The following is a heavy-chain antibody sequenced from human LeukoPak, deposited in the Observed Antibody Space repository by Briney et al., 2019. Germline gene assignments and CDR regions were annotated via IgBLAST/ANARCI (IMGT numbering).Heavy chain of an antibody. CDR1: GFTFSNYW. D-gene: IGHD2-15*01. CDR2: INSDGSRT. J-gene: IGHJ4*02. Sequence: GGSLRLSCAASGFTFSNYWMHWVRQAPGKGLVWVSRINSDGSRTSYADSVKGRFTISRDNAKNTLYLQMNSLRAEDTALYYCARASSPYCSGGSCYYGVLCYFDYWGQGTLVTVSS. CDR3: ARASSPYCSGGSCYYGVLCYFDY. V-gene: IGHV3-74*01.